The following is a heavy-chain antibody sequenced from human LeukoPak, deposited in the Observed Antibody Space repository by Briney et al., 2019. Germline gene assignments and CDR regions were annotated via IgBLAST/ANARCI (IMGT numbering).Heavy chain of an antibody. CDR3: ARSLSGYDLYFFDY. J-gene: IGHJ4*02. CDR2: ISAYNGNT. V-gene: IGHV1-18*01. CDR1: GYTFTSYG. Sequence: EASVKVSCKASGYTFTSYGISWVRQAPGQGLEWMGWISAYNGNTNYAQKLQGRVTMTTDTSTSTAYMELRSLRSDDTAVYYCARSLSGYDLYFFDYWGQGTLVTVSS. D-gene: IGHD5-12*01.